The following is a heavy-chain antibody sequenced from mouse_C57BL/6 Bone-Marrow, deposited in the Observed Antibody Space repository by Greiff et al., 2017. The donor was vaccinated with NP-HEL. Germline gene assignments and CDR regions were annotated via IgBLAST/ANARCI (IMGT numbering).Heavy chain of an antibody. Sequence: QVQLQQPGAELVRPGTSVKLSCKASGYTFTSYWMHWVKQRPGQGLEWIGVIDPSDSYTNYNQKFKGKATLTVDPSSSTAYMQLSSLTSEGAAVYYCARGYYDYDSYGYCDVWGTGTTVTVSS. CDR3: ARGYYDYDSYGYCDV. D-gene: IGHD2-4*01. V-gene: IGHV1-59*01. CDR1: GYTFTSYW. J-gene: IGHJ1*03. CDR2: IDPSDSYT.